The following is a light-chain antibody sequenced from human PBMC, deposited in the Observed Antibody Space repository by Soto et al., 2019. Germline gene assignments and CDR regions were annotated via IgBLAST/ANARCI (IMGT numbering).Light chain of an antibody. V-gene: IGKV1-12*01. CDR3: QQYGSSPRT. CDR2: GAS. Sequence: DIQMTQSPSSVSASVGDRVTITCRASQDISRWLAWYQRKPGKAPKLLIYGASSLSSGVQSRFSGSGSGTDFTLTIRSLQPEDFAVYYCQQYGSSPRTFGQGTKVDIK. J-gene: IGKJ1*01. CDR1: QDISRW.